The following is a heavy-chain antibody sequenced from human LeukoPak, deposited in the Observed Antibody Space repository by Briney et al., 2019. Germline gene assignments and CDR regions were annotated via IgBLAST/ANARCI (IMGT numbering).Heavy chain of an antibody. CDR1: GFTFGSYW. Sequence: PGGSLRLSCAASGFTFGSYWMHWVRQAPGKGPVWVSRINSDGSSTSYADSVKGRFTISRDNAKNTLYLQMNSLRVEDTAVYYCARAAAGGNPSNWFDPWGQGTLVTVSS. CDR3: ARAAAGGNPSNWFDP. CDR2: INSDGSST. V-gene: IGHV3-74*01. D-gene: IGHD4-23*01. J-gene: IGHJ5*02.